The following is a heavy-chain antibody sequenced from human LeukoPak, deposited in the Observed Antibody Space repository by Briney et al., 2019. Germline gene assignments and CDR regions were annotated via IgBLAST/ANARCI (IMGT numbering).Heavy chain of an antibody. CDR3: AKEAYDSRGYRYFDY. CDR2: ISYDGSNQ. V-gene: IGHV3-30*18. Sequence: RSLRLSCAASGFTFSSYGMHWVRQAAGKGPGRGAVISYDGSNQYDADSVKGRFTVSRDNFKNMVFLQMNSLRPEDTALYHCAKEAYDSRGYRYFDYWGQGTLVTVSS. CDR1: GFTFSSYG. D-gene: IGHD3-22*01. J-gene: IGHJ4*02.